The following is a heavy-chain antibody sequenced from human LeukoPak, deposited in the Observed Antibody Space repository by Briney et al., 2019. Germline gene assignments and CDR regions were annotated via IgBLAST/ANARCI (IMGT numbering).Heavy chain of an antibody. J-gene: IGHJ4*02. CDR1: GFTFSAYA. CDR2: ISGSGGNT. D-gene: IGHD2-15*01. CDR3: AKSAGYCRGGTCYDY. Sequence: GGSLRLSCEASGFTFSAYAMTWVRQAPGKGLEWVSGISGSGGNTYYADSVKGRFTISRDNSKNTLDLQMNSLRAEDTAVYYCAKSAGYCRGGTCYDYWGQGTLVTVSS. V-gene: IGHV3-23*01.